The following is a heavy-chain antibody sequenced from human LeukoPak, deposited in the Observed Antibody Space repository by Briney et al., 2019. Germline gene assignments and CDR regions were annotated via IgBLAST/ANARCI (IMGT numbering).Heavy chain of an antibody. CDR3: ARTQSGYRGPLGY. J-gene: IGHJ4*02. V-gene: IGHV1-2*02. CDR1: GYTFTGYY. Sequence: GASVKVSCKASGYTFTGYYMHWVRQAPGQGLEWMGWINPNSGGTNYAQKFQGRVTMTRDTSISTAYMELSRLRSDDTAVYYCARTQSGYRGPLGYWGQGTLVTVSS. D-gene: IGHD3-3*01. CDR2: INPNSGGT.